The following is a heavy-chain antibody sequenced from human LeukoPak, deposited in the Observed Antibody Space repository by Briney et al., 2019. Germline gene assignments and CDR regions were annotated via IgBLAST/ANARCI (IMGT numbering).Heavy chain of an antibody. D-gene: IGHD1-1*01. Sequence: GSLRLSCAASGFTFSSYAISWVRQAPGKGLEWIGSIYYSGSTYYNPSLNSRVTISVDTSKNKFSLNLTSVTAADTAMYYCASLNGLWNCVDYWGQGTLVTVSS. J-gene: IGHJ4*02. CDR1: GFTFSSYA. CDR3: ASLNGLWNCVDY. V-gene: IGHV4-39*01. CDR2: IYYSGST.